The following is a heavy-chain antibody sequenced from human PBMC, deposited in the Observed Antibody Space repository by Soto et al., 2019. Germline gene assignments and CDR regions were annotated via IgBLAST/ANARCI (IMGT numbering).Heavy chain of an antibody. CDR3: ARAPKVSGSSQTRPDF. J-gene: IGHJ4*02. CDR2: ISQSGNT. D-gene: IGHD6-6*01. CDR1: SGSFSCYY. Sequence: SETLSLTCSIYSGSFSCYYWSWIRQPPGKGLEWIGEISQSGNTNYSPSLKSRVSISIDTSKKQFSLNLASVSAADTAVYYCARAPKVSGSSQTRPDFWGQGTLVTVSS. V-gene: IGHV4-34*01.